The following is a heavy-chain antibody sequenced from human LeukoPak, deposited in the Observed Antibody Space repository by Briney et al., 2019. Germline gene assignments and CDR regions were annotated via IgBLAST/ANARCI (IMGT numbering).Heavy chain of an antibody. CDR1: GYTFTSYY. J-gene: IGHJ4*02. CDR2: INPSGGST. CDR3: AREVAVTTYDY. V-gene: IGHV1-46*01. Sequence: ASVKVSCRASGYTFTSYYMHWVRQAPGQGLEWMGIINPSGGSTSYAQKFQGRVTMTRDTSTSTVYMELSSLRSEDTAVYYCAREVAVTTYDYWGQGTLVTVSS. D-gene: IGHD4-17*01.